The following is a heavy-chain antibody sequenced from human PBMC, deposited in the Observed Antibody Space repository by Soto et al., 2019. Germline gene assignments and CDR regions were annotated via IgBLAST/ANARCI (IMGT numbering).Heavy chain of an antibody. V-gene: IGHV3-7*04. J-gene: IGHJ3*02. CDR1: GFTFSRYW. Sequence: PGGSLRLSCAASGFTFSRYWMSWVRQAPGKGLEWVANIKQDGSEKWYVDSVKGRFTISRDNAKNSLYLQMNSLRAEDTAVYFCARGDYFDTSGPFSDAFDIWGKGKMVTV. CDR3: ARGDYFDTSGPFSDAFDI. CDR2: IKQDGSEK. D-gene: IGHD3-22*01.